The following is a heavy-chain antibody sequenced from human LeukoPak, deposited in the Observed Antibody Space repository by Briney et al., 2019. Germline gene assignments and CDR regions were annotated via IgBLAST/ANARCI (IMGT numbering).Heavy chain of an antibody. Sequence: PSETLFLTCTVSGGSISSHYWSWIRQPPGKGLEGIGYIYYSGGTNYNPSLKSRVTISVDTSKNQFSLKLSSVTAADTAVYYCAREADCSSTSCYVDYWGQGTLVTVSS. CDR2: IYYSGGT. D-gene: IGHD2-2*01. V-gene: IGHV4-59*11. CDR1: GGSISSHY. J-gene: IGHJ4*02. CDR3: AREADCSSTSCYVDY.